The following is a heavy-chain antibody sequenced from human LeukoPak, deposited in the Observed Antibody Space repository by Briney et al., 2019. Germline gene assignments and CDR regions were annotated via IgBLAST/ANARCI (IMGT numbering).Heavy chain of an antibody. D-gene: IGHD2-2*01. CDR1: GGSFSGYY. J-gene: IGHJ6*02. Sequence: SETLSLTCAVYGGSFSGYYWSWIRQPPGKGLEWIGEINHSGSTNYNPSLKSRVTISVDTSKNQFSLKLSSVTAADTAVYYCASTGLVPAAMQNYYYYGMDVWGQGTTVTVSS. CDR3: ASTGLVPAAMQNYYYYGMDV. V-gene: IGHV4-34*01. CDR2: INHSGST.